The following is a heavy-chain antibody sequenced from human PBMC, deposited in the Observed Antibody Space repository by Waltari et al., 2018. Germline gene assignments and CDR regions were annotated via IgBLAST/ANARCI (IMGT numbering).Heavy chain of an antibody. Sequence: EVQLVESGGGLVQPGRSLRPARAASGFDFYDYAMHWVRQVPGKGLEWVSVVSWSGATVGYADSVNGRFAISRDNAKNSLYLQMNSLRVEDTAFYYCAASRGVYWYFDFWGRGTLVSVSS. D-gene: IGHD3-16*01. CDR1: GFDFYDYA. J-gene: IGHJ2*01. CDR2: VSWSGATV. V-gene: IGHV3-9*01. CDR3: AASRGVYWYFDF.